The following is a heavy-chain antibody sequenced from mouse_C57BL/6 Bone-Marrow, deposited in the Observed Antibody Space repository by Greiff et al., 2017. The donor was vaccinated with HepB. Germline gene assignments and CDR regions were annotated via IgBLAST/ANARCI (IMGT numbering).Heavy chain of an antibody. Sequence: EVKLVESGAELVRPGASVKLSCTASGFNIKDDYMHWVKQRPEQGLEWIGWIDPENGDTEYASKFQGKATITADTSSNTAYLQLSSLTSEDTAVYYCTTTWYYYGSSPHWYFDVWGTGTTVTVSS. D-gene: IGHD1-1*01. J-gene: IGHJ1*03. CDR1: GFNIKDDY. CDR2: IDPENGDT. V-gene: IGHV14-4*01. CDR3: TTTWYYYGSSPHWYFDV.